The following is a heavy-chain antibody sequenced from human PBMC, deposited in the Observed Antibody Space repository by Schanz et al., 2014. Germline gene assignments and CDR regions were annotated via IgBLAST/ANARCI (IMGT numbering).Heavy chain of an antibody. J-gene: IGHJ6*02. CDR2: ISAYNGNT. Sequence: QVQLAQSGAEVKKPGASVKVSCKASGYTFTSYGISWVRQAPGQGLEWMGWISAYNGNTNYAQKLQGRVTMTTDTSTSTAYMELRSLRSDDTAVYYCARDNLVSSSWYNYYAMDVWGQGTTVTVSS. CDR1: GYTFTSYG. CDR3: ARDNLVSSSWYNYYAMDV. D-gene: IGHD6-13*01. V-gene: IGHV1-18*01.